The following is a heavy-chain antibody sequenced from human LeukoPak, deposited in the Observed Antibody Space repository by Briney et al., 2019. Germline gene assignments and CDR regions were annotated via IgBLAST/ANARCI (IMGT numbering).Heavy chain of an antibody. V-gene: IGHV4-34*01. Sequence: SETLSLTCAVYGGSFSGYYWSWIRQPPGKGLEWIGEINHSGSTNYNPSLKSRVTISVDTSKNQFSLKLSSVTAADTAVYYCARTAAGLAIGDYYYGMDVWGKGPTVTVSP. D-gene: IGHD6-13*01. CDR3: ARTAAGLAIGDYYYGMDV. CDR1: GGSFSGYY. J-gene: IGHJ6*04. CDR2: INHSGST.